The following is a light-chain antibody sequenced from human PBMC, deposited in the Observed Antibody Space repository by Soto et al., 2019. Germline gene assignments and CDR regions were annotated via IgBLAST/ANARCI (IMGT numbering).Light chain of an antibody. CDR3: CSYAGGTVV. CDR2: DVT. CDR1: SNDVGAYNY. J-gene: IGLJ2*01. V-gene: IGLV2-11*01. Sequence: QSALTQPRSVSGSPGQSVTISCTGTSNDVGAYNYVSWYQQHPGKAPKFMIYDVTKRPSGVPDRFSGSKSGNTASLTISGLQAEDEADYHCCSYAGGTVVFGGGTKLTVL.